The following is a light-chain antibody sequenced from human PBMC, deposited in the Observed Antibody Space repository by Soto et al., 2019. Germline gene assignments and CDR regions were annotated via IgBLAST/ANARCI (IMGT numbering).Light chain of an antibody. CDR2: KAS. J-gene: IGKJ1*01. CDR1: QGISSY. Sequence: DIQLTQSPSFLSASVGDRVTITCRASQGISSYLAWDQQKPGKAPKLLIYKASTLKSGVPSRFSGSGYGTEFTLTIRSLQPDDFATYCCQHYGGMWTFGQGTKVDIK. CDR3: QHYGGMWT. V-gene: IGKV1-9*01.